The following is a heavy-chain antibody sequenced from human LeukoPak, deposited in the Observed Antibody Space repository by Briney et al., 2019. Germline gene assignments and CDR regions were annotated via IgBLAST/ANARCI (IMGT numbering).Heavy chain of an antibody. D-gene: IGHD3-10*01. CDR1: GGSISSSSYY. CDR2: IYYSGST. Sequence: SETLSLTCTVSGGSISSSSYYWGWIRQPPGKGLEWIGSIYYSGSTYYNPSLKSRVTISVDTSKNQFSLKLSSVTAADTAVYYCARTKVWVRGVIMIWGCWGQGTLVTVSS. J-gene: IGHJ4*02. CDR3: ARTKVWVRGVIMIWGC. V-gene: IGHV4-39*01.